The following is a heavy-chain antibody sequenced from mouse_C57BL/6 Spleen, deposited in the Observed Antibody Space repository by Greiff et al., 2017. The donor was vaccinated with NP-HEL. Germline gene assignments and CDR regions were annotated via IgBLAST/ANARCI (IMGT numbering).Heavy chain of an antibody. CDR3: ARGGLYGRDD. CDR2: IYPSDSET. Sequence: QVQLQQPGAELVRPGSSVKLSCKASGYTFTSYWMDWVKQRPGQGLEWIGNIYPSDSETHYNQKFKDKATLTVDKSSSTAYMQLSSLTSEDSAVYYCARGGLYGRDDWGQGTTLTVSS. V-gene: IGHV1-61*01. J-gene: IGHJ2*01. D-gene: IGHD1-2*01. CDR1: GYTFTSYW.